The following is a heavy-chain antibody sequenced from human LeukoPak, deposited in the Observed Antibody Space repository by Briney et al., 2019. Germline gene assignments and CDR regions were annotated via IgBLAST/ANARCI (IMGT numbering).Heavy chain of an antibody. CDR3: ARDPRLTMARGVKGYGVDV. CDR2: INPHSGDT. V-gene: IGHV1-2*02. J-gene: IGHJ6*02. Sequence: GASVKVSCKASGYTFTDRYIHWVRQAPGQGLEWMGWINPHSGDTNYAQKFQGRVTMTRDTSISTAHMELNNLKYDDTAVYYCARDPRLTMARGVKGYGVDVWGQGTTVTVSS. CDR1: GYTFTDRY. D-gene: IGHD3-10*01.